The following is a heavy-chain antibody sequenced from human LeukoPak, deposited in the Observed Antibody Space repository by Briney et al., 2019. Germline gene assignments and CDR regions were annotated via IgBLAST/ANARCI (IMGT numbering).Heavy chain of an antibody. CDR2: IYSGGST. D-gene: IGHD6-19*01. J-gene: IGHJ4*02. V-gene: IGHV3-53*01. Sequence: HPGGSLRLSCAASGLTVSSNYMSWVRQAPGKGLEWVSVIYSGGSTYYADSVKGRFTISRDNSKNTLYLQMNSLRAEDTAVYYCARGSRSSGWCDYWGQGTLVTVSS. CDR3: ARGSRSSGWCDY. CDR1: GLTVSSNY.